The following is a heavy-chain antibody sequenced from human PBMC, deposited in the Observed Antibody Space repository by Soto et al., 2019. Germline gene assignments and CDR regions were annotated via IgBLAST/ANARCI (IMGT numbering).Heavy chain of an antibody. V-gene: IGHV3-21*01. CDR3: ARDLPDLEWPPWDNFDY. Sequence: EVQLVESGGGLVKPGGSLRLSCAASGFTFSSYSMNWVRQAPGKGLEWVSSISSSSSYIYYADSVKGRFTISRDNAKNSLYLQMNSLRAEDTAVYYCARDLPDLEWPPWDNFDYWGQGTLVTVSS. D-gene: IGHD3-3*01. CDR1: GFTFSSYS. CDR2: ISSSSSYI. J-gene: IGHJ4*02.